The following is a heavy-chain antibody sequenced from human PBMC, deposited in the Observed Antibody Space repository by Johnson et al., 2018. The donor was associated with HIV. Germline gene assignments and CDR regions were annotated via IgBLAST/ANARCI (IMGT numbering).Heavy chain of an antibody. D-gene: IGHD1-26*01. V-gene: IGHV3-7*01. J-gene: IGHJ3*02. Sequence: VQLVESGGGLIQPGGSLRLSCAASGFTFSSYAMHWVRQAPGKGLEWVANIKQDGSEKYYVDSVKGRFTISRDNSKNTLYLQMNSLRAEDTAVYYCARGGSSRNPAFDIWGQGTMVTVSS. CDR2: IKQDGSEK. CDR3: ARGGSSRNPAFDI. CDR1: GFTFSSYA.